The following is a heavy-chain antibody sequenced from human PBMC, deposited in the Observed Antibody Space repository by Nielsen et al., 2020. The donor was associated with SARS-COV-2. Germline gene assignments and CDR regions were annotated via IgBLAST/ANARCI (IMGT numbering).Heavy chain of an antibody. CDR2: ISYGGDNE. J-gene: IGHJ6*03. CDR3: ARGGDQSPYYYYHYYMNV. V-gene: IGHV3-30-3*01. Sequence: GESLKISCAASGFTFDDYAMHWVRQAPGKGLEWLAIISYGGDNEHYADSVKGRFTISRDNARNSLSLQMNSLRAEDTAVYYCARGGDQSPYYYYHYYMNVWGKGTTVTVSS. CDR1: GFTFDDYA.